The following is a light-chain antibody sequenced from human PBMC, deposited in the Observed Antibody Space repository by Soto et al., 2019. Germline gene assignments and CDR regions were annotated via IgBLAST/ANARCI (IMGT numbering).Light chain of an antibody. Sequence: QVTLYQSKLSAXVGDXVTIXXRASQSISSWLAWYQQKPGKAPKLLIYAASILKSGVPSRFSDSGSGTDFTLTISSLQAEDFAPYYCQQANGLLLTFGVGTKVDIK. V-gene: IGKV1-12*01. CDR2: AAS. CDR3: QQANGLLLT. J-gene: IGKJ4*01. CDR1: QSISSW.